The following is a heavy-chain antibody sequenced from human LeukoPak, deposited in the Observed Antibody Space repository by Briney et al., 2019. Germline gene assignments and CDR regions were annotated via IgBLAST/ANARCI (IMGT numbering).Heavy chain of an antibody. CDR3: ARINYRAFSI. V-gene: IGHV3-66*01. CDR1: AFTVSTNY. J-gene: IGHJ3*02. D-gene: IGHD4-11*01. Sequence: GGSLRLSCVASAFTVSTNYMIWFGQAPGKGLEWVSLNGDGSTYYADSVKGRVTISRDNSKNTVFLQMNSLRAEDTALYYCARINYRAFSIWGQGTMVTVSS. CDR2: NGDGST.